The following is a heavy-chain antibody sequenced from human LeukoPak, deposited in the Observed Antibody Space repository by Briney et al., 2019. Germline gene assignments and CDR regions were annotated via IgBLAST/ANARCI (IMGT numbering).Heavy chain of an antibody. V-gene: IGHV3-7*03. J-gene: IGHJ4*02. CDR2: IKQDGSEK. Sequence: GGSLRLSCAASGFTFSSYWMSWVRQASGKGPEWVANIKQDGSEKYYVDSVKGRFTISRDNAKNSLYLQMNSLRAEDTAVYYCARDPLTMVRGVPDYWGQGTLVTVSS. D-gene: IGHD3-10*01. CDR3: ARDPLTMVRGVPDY. CDR1: GFTFSSYW.